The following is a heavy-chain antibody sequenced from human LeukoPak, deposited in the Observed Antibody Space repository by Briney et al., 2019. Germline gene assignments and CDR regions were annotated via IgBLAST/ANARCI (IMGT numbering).Heavy chain of an antibody. Sequence: GASVKVSCKASGGTFSSYAISWVRQAPGQGLEWMGRIIPILGIANYAQKFQGRVTITADKSTSTAYMELSSLRSEDTAVYYCARDRTTMVRGVITYYGMDVWGQGTTVTVSS. CDR2: IIPILGIA. J-gene: IGHJ6*02. CDR3: ARDRTTMVRGVITYYGMDV. D-gene: IGHD3-10*01. CDR1: GGTFSSYA. V-gene: IGHV1-69*04.